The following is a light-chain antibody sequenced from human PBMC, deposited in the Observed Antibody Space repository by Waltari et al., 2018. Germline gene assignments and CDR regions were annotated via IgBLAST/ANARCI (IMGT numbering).Light chain of an antibody. CDR2: DVS. V-gene: IGLV2-11*01. CDR3: SSYVGTLG. Sequence: QSALTQPRSVSGSPGQSVTISCTGSSSDIGAYKYVSWYQQHPCTAPKLMIYDVSERPSGVPERCSGSKSGNTASLTISGLQAEDEADYHSSSYVGTLGFGGGTKLTVL. J-gene: IGLJ2*01. CDR1: SSDIGAYKY.